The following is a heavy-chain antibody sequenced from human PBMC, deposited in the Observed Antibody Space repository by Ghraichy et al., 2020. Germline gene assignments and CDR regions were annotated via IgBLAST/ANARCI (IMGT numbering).Heavy chain of an antibody. CDR2: IKSDGSGI. J-gene: IGHJ6*02. CDR1: GFTITNDR. CDR3: ARDRHYAMDV. Sequence: GGSLTLSCAASGFTITNDRMHWVRQAPGKGLVWVSSIKSDGSGITYADSVKGRFTISRDNAKNTLFLQMNSLRAEDTAVYYCARDRHYAMDVWGPGTTVTVSS. V-gene: IGHV3-74*01.